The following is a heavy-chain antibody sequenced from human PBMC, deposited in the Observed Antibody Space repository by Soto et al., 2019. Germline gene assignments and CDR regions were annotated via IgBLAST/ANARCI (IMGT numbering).Heavy chain of an antibody. V-gene: IGHV4-30-4*01. CDR3: ATLGVTNSRSWFDP. CDR2: IYDSGST. Sequence: QVQLQESGQGLVKPSQTLSLTCTVSSGSISSGDYYWSRIRQPPGKGLEWIGYIYDSGSTYYNPSIKSRVTISVDTSKNQFYLKLSSVTAADTAVYYYATLGVTNSRSWFDPWGQGTLVTVSS. CDR1: SGSISSGDYY. J-gene: IGHJ5*02. D-gene: IGHD3-3*01.